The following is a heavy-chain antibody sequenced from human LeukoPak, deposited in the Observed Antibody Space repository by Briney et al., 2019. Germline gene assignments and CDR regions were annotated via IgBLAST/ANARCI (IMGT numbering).Heavy chain of an antibody. V-gene: IGHV1-69*01. CDR1: GGTFSSYA. Sequence: SVKVSCKASGGTFSSYAISWVRQAPGQGLEWMGGIIPIFGTANYAQKFQGRVTITADESTSTAYMELSRLRSDDTAVYYCASLSAEIAARQGYGAAAGVFDYWGQGTLVTVSS. J-gene: IGHJ4*02. D-gene: IGHD6-6*01. CDR2: IIPIFGTA. CDR3: ASLSAEIAARQGYGAAAGVFDY.